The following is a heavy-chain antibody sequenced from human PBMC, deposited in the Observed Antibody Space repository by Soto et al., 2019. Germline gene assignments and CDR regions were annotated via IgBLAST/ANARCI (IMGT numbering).Heavy chain of an antibody. V-gene: IGHV1-8*01. Sequence: ASVKVSCKASGYTFTSYDINWVRQATGQGLEWMGWMNPNSGNTGYAQKFQGRVTMTRNTSISTAYMELSSLRSEDTAVYYCARIDFWSGYYTFDYWGQGTLVTVSS. CDR1: GYTFTSYD. D-gene: IGHD3-3*01. J-gene: IGHJ4*02. CDR3: ARIDFWSGYYTFDY. CDR2: MNPNSGNT.